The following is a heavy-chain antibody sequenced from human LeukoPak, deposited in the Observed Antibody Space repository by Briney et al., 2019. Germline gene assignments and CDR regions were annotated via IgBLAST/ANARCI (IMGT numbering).Heavy chain of an antibody. V-gene: IGHV4-39*07. CDR2: IYYSGST. CDR3: ARALSGYDSSGYNY. Sequence: SETLSLTCTVSGGSISSSSYFWGWIRQPPGKGLEWIGGIYYSGSTYYNPSLKSRVTISVDTSKNQFSLKLSSVTAADTAVYYCARALSGYDSSGYNYWGQGTLVTVSS. J-gene: IGHJ4*02. D-gene: IGHD3-22*01. CDR1: GGSISSSSYF.